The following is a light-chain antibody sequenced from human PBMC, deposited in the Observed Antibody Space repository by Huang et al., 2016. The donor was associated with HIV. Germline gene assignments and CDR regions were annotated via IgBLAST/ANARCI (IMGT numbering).Light chain of an antibody. CDR1: QSVSISY. J-gene: IGKJ1*01. CDR3: QQYGTSPQT. CDR2: STS. V-gene: IGKV3-20*01. Sequence: EILLTQSPGTLSLSPGERGTLSCRASQSVSISYLAWYQQKPGQAPRLLIYSTSSRATDSPDRFSGSGSGTDFTLTISGLEPEDSAVYYCQQYGTSPQTFGQGTKVEIK.